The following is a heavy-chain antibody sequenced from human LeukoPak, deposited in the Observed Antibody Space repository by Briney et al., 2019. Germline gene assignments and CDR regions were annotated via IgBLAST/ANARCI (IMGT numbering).Heavy chain of an antibody. Sequence: PGGSLRLSCAASGFTFSSYSMNWVRQAPGKGLEWVSGISWNSGSIGYADSVKGRFTISRDNAKNSLYLQLNSLRADDTALYYCAKDIRLGSSGWSRPYDAFDIWGQGTRDTVSS. D-gene: IGHD6-19*01. CDR1: GFTFSSYS. V-gene: IGHV3-9*01. CDR3: AKDIRLGSSGWSRPYDAFDI. CDR2: ISWNSGSI. J-gene: IGHJ3*02.